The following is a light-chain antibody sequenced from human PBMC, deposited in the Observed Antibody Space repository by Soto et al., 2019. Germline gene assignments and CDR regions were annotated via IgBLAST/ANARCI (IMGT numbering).Light chain of an antibody. V-gene: IGLV1-44*01. J-gene: IGLJ2*01. CDR1: SSNIGSNT. Sequence: QSVLTQPPSASGTPGPRVTISCSGSSSNIGSNTVNWYQQLPGTAPKLLIYSNNQRPSGVPDRFSGSQSGTSASLAISGLQSEDEADYYCAAWDDSLNGQVFGGGTQLTVL. CDR3: AAWDDSLNGQV. CDR2: SNN.